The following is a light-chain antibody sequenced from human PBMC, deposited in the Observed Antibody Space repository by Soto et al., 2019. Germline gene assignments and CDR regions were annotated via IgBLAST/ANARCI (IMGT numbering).Light chain of an antibody. CDR3: QVWDSSTAEEV. V-gene: IGLV3-9*01. Sequence: SYELTQPLSVSVALGQTARITCGGNNIGSKNVHWYQQKPGQAPVLVIYRDSNRPSGIPERFSGSNSGNTATLTISRAQAGDEADYYCQVWDSSTAEEVFGGGTQLTVL. J-gene: IGLJ2*01. CDR1: NIGSKN. CDR2: RDS.